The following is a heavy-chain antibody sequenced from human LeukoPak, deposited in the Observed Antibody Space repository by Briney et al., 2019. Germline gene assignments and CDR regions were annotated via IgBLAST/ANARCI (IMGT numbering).Heavy chain of an antibody. Sequence: PGGSLRLSCAASGFTFSTYSMNWVRRAPGKGLEWVSYISSSSTTIYFADSVKGRFTISRDNAKNSLYLQMNSLRAEDMALYYCAKCRFGWLQLTLFDYWGQGTLVTVSS. CDR1: GFTFSTYS. J-gene: IGHJ4*02. V-gene: IGHV3-48*01. CDR2: ISSSSTTI. CDR3: AKCRFGWLQLTLFDY. D-gene: IGHD5-24*01.